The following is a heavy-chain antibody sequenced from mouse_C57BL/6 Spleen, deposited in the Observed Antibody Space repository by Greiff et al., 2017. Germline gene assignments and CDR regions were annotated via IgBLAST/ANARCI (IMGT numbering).Heavy chain of an antibody. CDR2: IYPRSGNT. Sequence: VKLVESGAELARPGASVKLSCKASGYTFTSYGISWVKQRTGQGLEWIGEIYPRSGNTYYNEKFKGKATLTADKSSSTAYMELRSLTSEDSAVYFCARSDSSGYDYYAMDYWGQGTSVTVSS. CDR1: GYTFTSYG. CDR3: ARSDSSGYDYYAMDY. V-gene: IGHV1-81*01. J-gene: IGHJ4*01. D-gene: IGHD3-2*02.